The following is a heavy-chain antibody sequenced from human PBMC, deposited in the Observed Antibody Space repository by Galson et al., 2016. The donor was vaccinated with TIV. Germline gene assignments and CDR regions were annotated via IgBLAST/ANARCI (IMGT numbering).Heavy chain of an antibody. D-gene: IGHD3-16*01. J-gene: IGHJ4*02. CDR2: IYHTGNT. V-gene: IGHV4-59*12. CDR3: AREGSADYDWGRAHFDY. CDR1: GGSTSSYY. Sequence: SETLSLTCTVSGGSTSSYYWTWIRQPPGKGLEWIGYIYHTGNTIYNPSLKSRVAISLDTSKNQFSLKLSSVTAADTALYYCAREGSADYDWGRAHFDYWGQGTLVTASS.